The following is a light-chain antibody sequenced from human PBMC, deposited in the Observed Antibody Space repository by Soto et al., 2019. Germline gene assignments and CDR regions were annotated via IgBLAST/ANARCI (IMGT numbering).Light chain of an antibody. V-gene: IGKV3-15*01. J-gene: IGKJ3*01. CDR1: QSVSSN. Sequence: IVMTQSPATPSVSPGERATLSCRASQSVSSNLAWYQQTPGQAPRLLIYGSSTRATVIPARFSGSGSGTEFTLTISGLQSEDLAVDYGQQYSNWPISIGTGTKVDIK. CDR2: GSS. CDR3: QQYSNWPIS.